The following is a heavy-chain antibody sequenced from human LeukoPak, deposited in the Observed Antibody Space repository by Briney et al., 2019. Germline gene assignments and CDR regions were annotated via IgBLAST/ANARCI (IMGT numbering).Heavy chain of an antibody. CDR2: MNPNSGNT. CDR3: ARVVDILTGYYHSDY. CDR1: GYTFTGYY. D-gene: IGHD3-9*01. Sequence: ASVKVSCKASGYTFTGYYMHWVRQAPGQGLEWMGWMNPNSGNTGYAQKFQGRVTMTRNTSISTAYMELSSLRSEDTAVYYCARVVDILTGYYHSDYWGQGTLVTVSS. V-gene: IGHV1-8*02. J-gene: IGHJ4*02.